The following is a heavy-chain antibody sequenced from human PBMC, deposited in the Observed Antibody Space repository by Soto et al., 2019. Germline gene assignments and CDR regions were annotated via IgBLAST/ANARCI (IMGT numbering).Heavy chain of an antibody. V-gene: IGHV1-18*01. J-gene: IGHJ4*02. CDR1: GYTSTSYG. CDR3: AREDIQDIVVVVVAPEGLGY. Sequence: QVQLVQSGAEVKKPGASVKVSCKASGYTSTSYGISWVRQAPGQGLEWMGRISGYNGNSNYAQNLQGRVTMTTDTSTSTAYMELRSLRSDDTAVYYCAREDIQDIVVVVVAPEGLGYWGQGTLVTVSS. CDR2: ISGYNGNS. D-gene: IGHD2-15*01.